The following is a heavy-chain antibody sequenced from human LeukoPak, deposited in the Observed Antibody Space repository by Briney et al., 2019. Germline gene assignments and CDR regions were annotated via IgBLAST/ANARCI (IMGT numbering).Heavy chain of an antibody. V-gene: IGHV3-7*01. J-gene: IGHJ4*02. Sequence: GGSLRLSCAASGFTFDNYWMIWVRQAPGQGLEWVANIKQDGSDKSYVESVKGRFTISRDNAKNSLYLQMNSLRAEDTAVYYCAKSGTGGDEAWPGNYGGRETLVTVSS. CDR1: GFTFDNYW. CDR3: AKSGTGGDEAWPGNY. CDR2: IKQDGSDK. D-gene: IGHD3-10*01.